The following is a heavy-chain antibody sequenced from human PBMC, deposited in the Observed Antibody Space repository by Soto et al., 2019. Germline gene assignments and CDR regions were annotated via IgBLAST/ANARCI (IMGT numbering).Heavy chain of an antibody. CDR1: GFTFSTYT. CDR2: ISSSSSTI. V-gene: IGHV3-48*01. J-gene: IGHJ5*02. CDR3: AREYYGSGSYYPGGWFDP. Sequence: EVQLVESGGGLVQPGGSLRLSCAASGFTFSTYTMNWVRQAPGKGLEWVSYISSSSSTIYYADSVKGRFTISRDNAKSSLYLQMNSLRAEDTAVYYCAREYYGSGSYYPGGWFDPWGQGTLVTVSS. D-gene: IGHD3-10*01.